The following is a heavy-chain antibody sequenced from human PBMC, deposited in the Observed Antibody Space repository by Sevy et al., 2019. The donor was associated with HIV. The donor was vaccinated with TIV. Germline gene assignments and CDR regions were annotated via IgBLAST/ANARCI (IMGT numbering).Heavy chain of an antibody. CDR1: GFTFTNYD. CDR2: ISHDGRYK. V-gene: IGHV3-30*03. CDR3: ARLVSCGGDCYYLDS. J-gene: IGHJ4*02. Sequence: GSLRLSCAASGFTFTNYDLHWVRQAPGKGLDWVAVISHDGRYKNYGDSVKVRFTISRDNLRNTLFLQMDTLRPDDTAVYFCARLVSCGGDCYYLDSWGQGALVTVSS. D-gene: IGHD2-21*02.